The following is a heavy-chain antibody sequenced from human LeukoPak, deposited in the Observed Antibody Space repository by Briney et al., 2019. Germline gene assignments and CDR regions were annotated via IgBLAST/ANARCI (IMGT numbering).Heavy chain of an antibody. J-gene: IGHJ4*02. CDR2: IKQDGSEK. Sequence: GGALRLSCAASGFTFRSYWRSWVRQAPGKGLEWVANIKQDGSEKYYVDSVKGRFTISRDNAKNSLYLQLNSLRAEDTAVYYCARDKRWLQWGFDYWGQGTLVTVSS. D-gene: IGHD5-24*01. CDR1: GFTFRSYW. V-gene: IGHV3-7*01. CDR3: ARDKRWLQWGFDY.